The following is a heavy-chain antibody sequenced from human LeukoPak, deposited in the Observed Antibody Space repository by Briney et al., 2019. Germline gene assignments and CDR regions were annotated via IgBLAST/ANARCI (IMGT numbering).Heavy chain of an antibody. CDR1: GFTFSNAW. V-gene: IGHV3-15*01. J-gene: IGHJ3*02. CDR2: IKSKTDGGTT. Sequence: PGGSLRLSCAASGFTFSNAWMSWVRQAPGNGLEWLGRIKSKTDGGTTDYAAPVKGRFTISRDDSKNTLYLQMNSLKTEDTAVYYCVGYCSGGKCPNAFDIWGQGTMVTVSS. CDR3: VGYCSGGKCPNAFDI. D-gene: IGHD2-15*01.